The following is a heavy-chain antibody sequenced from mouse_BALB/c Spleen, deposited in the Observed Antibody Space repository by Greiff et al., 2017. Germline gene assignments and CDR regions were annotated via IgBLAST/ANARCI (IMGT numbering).Heavy chain of an antibody. J-gene: IGHJ3*01. D-gene: IGHD1-1*01. Sequence: QVQLQQSGAELVRPGTSVKVSCKASGYAFTNYLIEWVKQRPGQGLEWIGVIYPGSGGTNYNEKVKGKATLTADKSSSTAYMQLRSLTSDDSAVYFCARAGYYGSSKGFAYWGQGTLVTVSA. CDR2: IYPGSGGT. V-gene: IGHV1-54*01. CDR3: ARAGYYGSSKGFAY. CDR1: GYAFTNYL.